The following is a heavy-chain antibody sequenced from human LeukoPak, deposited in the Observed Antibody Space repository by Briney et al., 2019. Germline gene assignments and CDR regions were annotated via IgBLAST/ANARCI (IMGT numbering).Heavy chain of an antibody. J-gene: IGHJ4*02. CDR2: ISGGSAYI. CDR1: GFTFSSYT. D-gene: IGHD2-2*03. Sequence: PGGSLRPSCAASGFTFSSYTMNWVRHAPGKGLEWVSSISGGSAYIYYADSVKGRFTISRDNTKNSVYLQMKGLRAEDTAIYYCARDGYCNSITCFDYWGQGTLVTVSS. CDR3: ARDGYCNSITCFDY. V-gene: IGHV3-21*01.